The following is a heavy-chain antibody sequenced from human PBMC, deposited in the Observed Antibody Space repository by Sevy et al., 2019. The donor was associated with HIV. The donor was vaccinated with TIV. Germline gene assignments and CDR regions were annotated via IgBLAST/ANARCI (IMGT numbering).Heavy chain of an antibody. CDR1: GASISSSGYY. J-gene: IGHJ4*02. Sequence: SETLSLTCTVSGASISSSGYYWGWIRQPPGKGLQWIASINYSGITFYNPSLKSRITISAGTSKNQFSLDLNSVTAADTAIYYCAGPILTYNNGWSYYDYWGQGTVVTVSS. CDR2: INYSGIT. D-gene: IGHD6-19*01. V-gene: IGHV4-39*01. CDR3: AGPILTYNNGWSYYDY.